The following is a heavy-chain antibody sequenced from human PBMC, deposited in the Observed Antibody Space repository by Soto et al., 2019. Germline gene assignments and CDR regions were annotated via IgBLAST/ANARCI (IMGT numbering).Heavy chain of an antibody. CDR2: ISYDGSNK. J-gene: IGHJ6*02. Sequence: PGGSLRLSCTASRFSFHSYGMHWVRQAPGKGLEWVAVISYDGSNKYYADSVKGRFTISRDNSKNTLYLQMNSLRAEDTAVYYCAKEVTIFGRMDVWGQGTTVTVSS. V-gene: IGHV3-30*18. CDR1: RFSFHSYG. CDR3: AKEVTIFGRMDV. D-gene: IGHD3-3*01.